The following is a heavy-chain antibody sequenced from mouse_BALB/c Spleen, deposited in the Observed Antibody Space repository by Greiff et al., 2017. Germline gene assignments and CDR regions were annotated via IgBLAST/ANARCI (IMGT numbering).Heavy chain of an antibody. CDR1: GFNIKDTY. CDR2: IDPANGNT. D-gene: IGHD1-1*01. J-gene: IGHJ2*01. V-gene: IGHV14-3*02. Sequence: VQLKESGAELVKPGASVKLSCTASGFNIKDTYMHWVKQRPEQGLEWIGRIDPANGNTKYDPKFQGKATITADTSSNTAYLQLSSLTSEDTAVYYCARSTVAHFDYWGQGTTLTVSS. CDR3: ARSTVAHFDY.